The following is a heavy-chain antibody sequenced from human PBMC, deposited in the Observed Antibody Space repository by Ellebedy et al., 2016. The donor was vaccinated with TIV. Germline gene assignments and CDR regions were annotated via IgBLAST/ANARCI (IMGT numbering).Heavy chain of an antibody. D-gene: IGHD4-11*01. CDR3: AVAGVKSTTFTTDYYGMDV. J-gene: IGHJ6*02. Sequence: MPSETLSLTCTVSGGSITSYYCTWFRQLPGRGMEWNWHIHYSGRPYYNPSLKSRVTISVNTSTNQSSLKLSSVTAADTAVYYCAVAGVKSTTFTTDYYGMDVWGQGTTVTVPS. CDR1: GGSITSYY. V-gene: IGHV4-59*12. CDR2: IHYSGRP.